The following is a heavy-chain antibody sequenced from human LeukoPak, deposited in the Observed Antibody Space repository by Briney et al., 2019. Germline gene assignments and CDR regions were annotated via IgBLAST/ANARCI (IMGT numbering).Heavy chain of an antibody. CDR1: GFTFSNAW. J-gene: IGHJ3*02. D-gene: IGHD6-19*01. V-gene: IGHV3-15*01. CDR3: TTERSGWDRDDAFDI. Sequence: GGSLRLSCAASGFTFSNAWMSWVRQAPGKGLEWVGRIKSKTDGGTTDYAAPVKGRFTISRDDSKNTLYLQMNSLKTEDTAVYYCTTERSGWDRDDAFDIWGQGTMVTVSS. CDR2: IKSKTDGGTT.